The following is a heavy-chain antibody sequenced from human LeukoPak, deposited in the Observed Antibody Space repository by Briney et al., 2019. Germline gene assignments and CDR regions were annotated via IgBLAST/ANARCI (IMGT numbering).Heavy chain of an antibody. J-gene: IGHJ4*02. D-gene: IGHD6-13*01. CDR3: ASSSWYGGFDY. CDR1: GFTVSSNY. V-gene: IGHV3-66*01. CDR2: IYSGGST. Sequence: GGSLRLSCAASGFTVSSNYMSRVRQAPGKGLEWVSVIYSGGSTYYADSVKGRFTISRDNSKNTLYLQMNSLRAEDTAVYNCASSSWYGGFDYWGQGTLVTVSS.